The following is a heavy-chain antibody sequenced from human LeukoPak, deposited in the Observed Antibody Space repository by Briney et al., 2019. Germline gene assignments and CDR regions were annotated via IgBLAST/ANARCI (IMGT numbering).Heavy chain of an antibody. Sequence: SETLSLTCAVYGGSFSGYYWSWIRQPPGKGLEWIGEINHSGSTNYNPSLKSRVTISVDTSKNQFSLKLSSVTAADTAVYYCARTKTTVATYDYWGQGTLVTVSS. CDR2: INHSGST. D-gene: IGHD4-17*01. CDR3: ARTKTTVATYDY. V-gene: IGHV4-34*01. J-gene: IGHJ4*02. CDR1: GGSFSGYY.